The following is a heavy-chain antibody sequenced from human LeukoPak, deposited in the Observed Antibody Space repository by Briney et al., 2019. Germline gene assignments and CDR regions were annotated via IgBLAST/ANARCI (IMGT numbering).Heavy chain of an antibody. Sequence: SQTLSLTCAISGDSVSSNSAAWNWIRQSPSRGLEWLGRTYYRSKWYNDYAVSVKSRITINPDTSKNQFSLQLNSVTPEDTAVYYCARDQSGYDSSGYYEAYYFDYWGQGTLVTVSS. CDR3: ARDQSGYDSSGYYEAYYFDY. D-gene: IGHD3-22*01. CDR1: GDSVSSNSAA. V-gene: IGHV6-1*01. J-gene: IGHJ4*02. CDR2: TYYRSKWYN.